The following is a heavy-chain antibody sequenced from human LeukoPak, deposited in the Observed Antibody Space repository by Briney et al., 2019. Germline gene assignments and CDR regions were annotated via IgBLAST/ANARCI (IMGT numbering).Heavy chain of an antibody. CDR2: IIPIFGTA. V-gene: IGHV1-69*05. J-gene: IGHJ4*02. D-gene: IGHD6-19*01. CDR1: GGTFSSYA. Sequence: SVRVSCKASGGTFSSYAISWVRQAPGQGLEWMGGIIPIFGTANYAQKFQGRVTITTDESTSTAYMELSSLRSEDTAVYDCAGSAGYSSGWAQRFDYWGQGTLVTVSS. CDR3: AGSAGYSSGWAQRFDY.